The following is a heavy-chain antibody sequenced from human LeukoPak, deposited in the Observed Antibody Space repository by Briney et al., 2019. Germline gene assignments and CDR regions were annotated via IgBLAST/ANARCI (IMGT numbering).Heavy chain of an antibody. J-gene: IGHJ4*02. CDR2: LVYDARSD. CDR1: GFTISTYW. Sequence: GGSLRLSCTASGFTISTYWMSWVRQAPGKGLEWVARLVYDARSDYANSVKGRFSISRDDSKNTLFLDMSNLRVEDTALYYCARDLSAAFDFWGQGVLVTVSS. D-gene: IGHD6-19*01. V-gene: IGHV3-33*08. CDR3: ARDLSAAFDF.